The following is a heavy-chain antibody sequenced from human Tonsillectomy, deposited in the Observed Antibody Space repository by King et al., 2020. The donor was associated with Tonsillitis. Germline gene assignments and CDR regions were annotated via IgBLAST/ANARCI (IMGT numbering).Heavy chain of an antibody. CDR2: IYPGDSDT. CDR3: ARHWGIAARPSSFDY. V-gene: IGHV5-51*01. CDR1: GYSFTSYW. J-gene: IGHJ4*02. D-gene: IGHD6-6*01. Sequence: QLVQSGAEVKKPGESLKISCKGSGYSFTSYWIGWVRQMPGKGLEWMGHIYPGDSDTRYSPSFQGQVTISADKSISTAYLQWSSLKASDTAMYYCARHWGIAARPSSFDYWGQGTLVTVSS.